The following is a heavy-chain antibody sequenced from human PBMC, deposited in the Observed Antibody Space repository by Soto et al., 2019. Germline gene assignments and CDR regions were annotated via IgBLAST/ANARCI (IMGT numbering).Heavy chain of an antibody. Sequence: QVQLVESGGGVVQPGRSLRLSCAVSGFTVSTYGMHWVRQAPGKGLEWVAVISRDGGTKYYADSVKGRFTISRENSRNTLFVEMNSLRGDEMAVDYCTGEVASGYWGQGTLVTVSS. V-gene: IGHV3-30*03. D-gene: IGHD2-8*02. CDR1: GFTVSTYG. J-gene: IGHJ4*02. CDR3: TGEVASGY. CDR2: ISRDGGTK.